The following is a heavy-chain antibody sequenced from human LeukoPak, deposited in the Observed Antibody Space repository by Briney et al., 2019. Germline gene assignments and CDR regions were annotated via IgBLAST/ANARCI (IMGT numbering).Heavy chain of an antibody. CDR1: GFTFSSYG. V-gene: IGHV3-30*18. D-gene: IGHD3-16*01. CDR3: AKGNYDYVWGSSSWFDP. J-gene: IGHJ5*02. Sequence: PGGSLRLSCAAYGFTFSSYGMHWVRQAPGKGLEWVAVISYDGSNKYYADSVKGRFTISRDNSKNTLYLQMNSLRAEDTAVYYCAKGNYDYVWGSSSWFDPWGQETLVTVSS. CDR2: ISYDGSNK.